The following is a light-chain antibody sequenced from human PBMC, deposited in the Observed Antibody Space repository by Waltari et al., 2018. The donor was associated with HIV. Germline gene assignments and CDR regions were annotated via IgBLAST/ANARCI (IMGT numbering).Light chain of an antibody. CDR2: DAS. CDR3: QQRGDWPT. CDR1: QSVSSY. V-gene: IGKV3-11*01. Sequence: EIVLKQSQANMSLSPGERATLSCRASQSVSSYLAWYQHKPGQAPRLLIYDASNRATGIPARFSGSGSGTDFTLTISSLEPEDFAVYYCQQRGDWPTFGGGTKVDIK. J-gene: IGKJ4*01.